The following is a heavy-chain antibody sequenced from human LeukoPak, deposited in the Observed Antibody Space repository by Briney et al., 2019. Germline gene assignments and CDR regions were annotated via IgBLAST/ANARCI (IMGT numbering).Heavy chain of an antibody. Sequence: GGSLRLSCAASGFTFSIYAARWVRHAPGKGVEWVSAISGSGGSTYYADSVKGRFTISRDNSKNTLYLQMNSLRAEDRAVYYCAKDSDIVVVVAPSDDSFDIWGQGTMVTVSS. CDR2: ISGSGGST. CDR1: GFTFSIYA. J-gene: IGHJ3*02. D-gene: IGHD2-15*01. CDR3: AKDSDIVVVVAPSDDSFDI. V-gene: IGHV3-23*01.